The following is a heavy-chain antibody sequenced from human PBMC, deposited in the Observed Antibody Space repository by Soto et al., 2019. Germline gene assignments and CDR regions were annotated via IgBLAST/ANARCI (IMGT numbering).Heavy chain of an antibody. V-gene: IGHV3-21*06. CDR3: ARESEDLTSNFDY. CDR2: ISSTTNYI. CDR1: GLTFTRYS. Sequence: PRASLSLSCAASGLTFTRYSMNWVRQAPGKVLEWVSSISSTTNYIYYGDSMKGRFTISRDNDKNSLYLEMNSLRAEHTAVYYCARESEDLTSNFDYWGQGTLVTVHS. J-gene: IGHJ4*02.